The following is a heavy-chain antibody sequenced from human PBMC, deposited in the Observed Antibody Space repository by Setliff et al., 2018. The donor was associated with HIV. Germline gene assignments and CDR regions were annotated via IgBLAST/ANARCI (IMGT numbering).Heavy chain of an antibody. CDR2: IKQDGSKA. V-gene: IGHV3-7*05. Sequence: GGSLRLSCAASGFTFSSYWMSWVCQAPGKGLEWVADIKQDGSKAYYMDSVNGRFTISRDNPKNSLYPQMASLRAEDTTVYYCGRSSIAVAGAYYYYMDVWGKGTTVPVSS. CDR3: GRSSIAVAGAYYYYMDV. J-gene: IGHJ6*03. CDR1: GFTFSSYW. D-gene: IGHD6-13*01.